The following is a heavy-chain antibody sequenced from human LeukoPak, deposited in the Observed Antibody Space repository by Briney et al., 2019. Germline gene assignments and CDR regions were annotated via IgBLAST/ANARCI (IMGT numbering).Heavy chain of an antibody. CDR3: ARANYIWGSYVY. CDR1: GGSISDYF. V-gene: IGHV4-4*07. Sequence: SETLSFTCIVSGGSISDYFWSWIRQPAGKGLEWIGHMSTSGNTNYNPSLRSRVTMSLDTSKNQFSLKVNPVTAADTAVYYCARANYIWGSYVYWGQGTLVTVSS. D-gene: IGHD3-16*01. CDR2: MSTSGNT. J-gene: IGHJ4*02.